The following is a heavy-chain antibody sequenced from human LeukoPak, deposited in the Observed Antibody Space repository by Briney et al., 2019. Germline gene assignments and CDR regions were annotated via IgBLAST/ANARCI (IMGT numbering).Heavy chain of an antibody. V-gene: IGHV5-51*01. D-gene: IGHD2-2*01. J-gene: IGHJ4*02. CDR3: VRLSDSLGYCSSPNCPIDY. CDR1: EDSFTSHW. Sequence: RGESLKISCKGSEDSFTSHWIGWVRQMPGKGLEWMGIIHPGDSNTRYSPSFQGQVTISADKSISTAYLQWSSLKASDTAMYFCVRLSDSLGYCSSPNCPIDYWGQGTLVTVSS. CDR2: IHPGDSNT.